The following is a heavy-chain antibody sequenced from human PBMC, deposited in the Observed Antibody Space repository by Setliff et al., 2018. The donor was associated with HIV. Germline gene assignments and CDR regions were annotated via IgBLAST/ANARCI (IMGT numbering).Heavy chain of an antibody. CDR1: GYTFTSYG. CDR3: AAIAAAALRGTFDI. J-gene: IGHJ3*02. V-gene: IGHV1-18*01. D-gene: IGHD6-13*01. Sequence: ASVKVSCKASGYTFTSYGISWVRQAPGQGREWMGWISGYNGNTNYAQKLQGRVTMTTDTSTSTAYMELRSLRSDDTAVYYCAAIAAAALRGTFDIWGQGTMVTVSS. CDR2: ISGYNGNT.